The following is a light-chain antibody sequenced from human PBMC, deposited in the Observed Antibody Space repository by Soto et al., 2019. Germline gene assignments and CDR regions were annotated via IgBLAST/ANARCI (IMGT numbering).Light chain of an antibody. CDR3: QQYNTYPIT. Sequence: DLQMTQSPSTLSASVGDRVTITCRASQSISSWLAWYQQKPGKAPKLLIYKASSLESGVSSTFSGSGSGTEFTLTISSLQPDDFATYYCQQYNTYPITFGQGTRLEIK. CDR2: KAS. CDR1: QSISSW. J-gene: IGKJ5*01. V-gene: IGKV1-5*03.